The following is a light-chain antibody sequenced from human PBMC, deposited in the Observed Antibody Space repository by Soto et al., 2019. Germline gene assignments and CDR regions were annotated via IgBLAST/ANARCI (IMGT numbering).Light chain of an antibody. J-gene: IGKJ5*01. CDR1: QGISVY. CDR3: QKYNTAPLT. Sequence: DIQMTQSPSSLSASVGDRVTITCRASQGISVYLAWYQQKPGKVPKLLIYSASTLQTGVPSRVSGSGSGTEFTLTISSLQPEDVAAYYCQKYNTAPLTFGQGTRLEIK. V-gene: IGKV1-27*01. CDR2: SAS.